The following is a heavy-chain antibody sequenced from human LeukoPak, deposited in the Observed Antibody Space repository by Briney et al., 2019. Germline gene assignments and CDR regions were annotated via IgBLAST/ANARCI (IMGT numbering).Heavy chain of an antibody. J-gene: IGHJ4*02. V-gene: IGHV4-4*07. CDR3: ARDPLGSVLWDDY. D-gene: IGHD1-26*01. CDR2: IYTSETI. CDR1: GGSISSYY. Sequence: SGTLSLTCPVSGGSISSYYWSWIRQPAGTALEWIGRIYTSETITYNPSLKSRVTMSVDTSKNQFSLKLSSVTAVDTAVYYCARDPLGSVLWDDYWGQGTLVTVSS.